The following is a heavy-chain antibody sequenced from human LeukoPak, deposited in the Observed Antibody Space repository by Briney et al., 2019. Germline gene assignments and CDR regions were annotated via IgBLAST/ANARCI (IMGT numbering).Heavy chain of an antibody. Sequence: SETLSLTCSVSGGSISSSNYYWGWIRQPPGKGLEWIGSVYYSGRTYDNPSLKSRVTVSVDTSKSQFSLKLSSVTAADTAVYYCARLLYDRSGYYYFDYWGQGTLVTVSS. CDR1: GGSISSSNYY. V-gene: IGHV4-39*01. CDR2: VYYSGRT. CDR3: ARLLYDRSGYYYFDY. J-gene: IGHJ4*02. D-gene: IGHD3-22*01.